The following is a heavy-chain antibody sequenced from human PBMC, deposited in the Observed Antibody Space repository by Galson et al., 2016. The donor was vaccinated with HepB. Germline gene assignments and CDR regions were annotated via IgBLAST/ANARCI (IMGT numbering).Heavy chain of an antibody. CDR1: GFSLSTSGVG. Sequence: PALVKPTQTLTLTRTFSGFSLSTSGVGVGWIRQPPGKALEWLAFIYWNDDKRYSPSLKSRLTVTKDTSKNQVVLTMTNMDPVDTGTYYGAHRTYSYGSFPYWGQGTLVPVSS. D-gene: IGHD5-18*01. V-gene: IGHV2-5*01. CDR3: AHRTYSYGSFPY. J-gene: IGHJ4*02. CDR2: IYWNDDK.